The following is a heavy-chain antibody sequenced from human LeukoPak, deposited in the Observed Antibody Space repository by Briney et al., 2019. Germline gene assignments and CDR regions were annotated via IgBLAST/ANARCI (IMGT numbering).Heavy chain of an antibody. V-gene: IGHV3-23*01. D-gene: IGHD6-19*01. Sequence: GGSLRLSCAASGFTFSPYAMSWVRQAPGKGLEWVATISGSGDNTYYADSVKGQFTISRDNSKNTLYLRMNNLRAEDTAVYYCAKGKGSGWSRVGYFDYWGQGTLVTVSS. J-gene: IGHJ4*02. CDR3: AKGKGSGWSRVGYFDY. CDR1: GFTFSPYA. CDR2: ISGSGDNT.